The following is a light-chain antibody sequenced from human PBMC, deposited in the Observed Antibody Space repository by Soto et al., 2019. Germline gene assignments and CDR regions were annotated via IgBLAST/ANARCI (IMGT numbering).Light chain of an antibody. V-gene: IGKV3D-15*01. Sequence: EIVMTQSPATLSVSPGERATLSCRASQSVSSNLAWYQQKPGQAPRLLIYGASTRATGIPARFRGSGSGTEFTLTISSLQSEDFAVYYCQQYNNRPPITFGQGTRLEIK. CDR2: GAS. CDR3: QQYNNRPPIT. CDR1: QSVSSN. J-gene: IGKJ5*01.